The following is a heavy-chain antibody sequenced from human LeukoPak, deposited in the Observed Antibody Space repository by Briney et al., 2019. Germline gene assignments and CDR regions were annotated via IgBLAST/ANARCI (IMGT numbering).Heavy chain of an antibody. CDR3: ARSTFREPLGY. J-gene: IGHJ4*02. V-gene: IGHV3-53*01. D-gene: IGHD3-10*01. CDR2: IYSGGST. CDR1: GFTVSSNY. Sequence: GGSLRLSCAASGFTVSSNYMSWVRQAPGKGLEWVSVIYSGGSTYYADSVKGRFTISRDNSKNTLYLQMNSLRAEDTAVYYCARSTFREPLGYWGQGTLVTVSS.